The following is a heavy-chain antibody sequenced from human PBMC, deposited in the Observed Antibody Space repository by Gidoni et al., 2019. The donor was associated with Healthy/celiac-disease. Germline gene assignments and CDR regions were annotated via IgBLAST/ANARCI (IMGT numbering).Heavy chain of an antibody. CDR3: AKGAGKGWGSLYHDY. Sequence: EVQLLESGGGLVQPGGSLRLSCAASGFPFSRYALGWVRQAPGKGLEWVSAISGSGGSTYDADSVKGRFTISRDNSKNTLYLQMNSLRAEDTAVYYCAKGAGKGWGSLYHDYWGQGTLVTVSS. CDR1: GFPFSRYA. D-gene: IGHD7-27*01. CDR2: ISGSGGST. V-gene: IGHV3-23*01. J-gene: IGHJ4*02.